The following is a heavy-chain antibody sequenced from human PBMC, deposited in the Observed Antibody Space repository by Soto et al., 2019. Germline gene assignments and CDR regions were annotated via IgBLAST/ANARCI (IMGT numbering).Heavy chain of an antibody. CDR3: ARGQRFSDWFDP. D-gene: IGHD3-3*01. J-gene: IGHJ5*02. V-gene: IGHV4-4*07. CDR2: IYSSGNT. Sequence: LSLTCTVSGGSINSYYWTWIRQPAGKGLEWIGRIYSSGNTKYNPSLQSRVTMSLDTSNNQFSLRLTSVTAADTAVYYCARGQRFSDWFDPWGQGTLVT. CDR1: GGSINSYY.